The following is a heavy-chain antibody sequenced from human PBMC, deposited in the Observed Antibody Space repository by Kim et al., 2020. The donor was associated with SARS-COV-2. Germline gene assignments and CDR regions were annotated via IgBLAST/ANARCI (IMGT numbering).Heavy chain of an antibody. Sequence: KYSQKFQGRVTITRDTSASTAYMGLSSRRSEDTAVYYCARTRGAAAGALDYWGQGTLVTVSS. J-gene: IGHJ4*02. CDR3: ARTRGAAAGALDY. D-gene: IGHD6-13*01. V-gene: IGHV1-3*01.